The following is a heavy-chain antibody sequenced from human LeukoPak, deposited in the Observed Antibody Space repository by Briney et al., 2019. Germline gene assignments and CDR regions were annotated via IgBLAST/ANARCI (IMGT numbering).Heavy chain of an antibody. Sequence: GGSLRLSCAASGFTFSGYGMYWVRQAPRKGLEWVAGIYGGGGVIKYADSVKDRFTISRDNSENILYLQMDSLRVEDTAMYYCAKDRVPDSGYDIDYWGQGTLVTVSS. D-gene: IGHD5-12*01. J-gene: IGHJ4*02. CDR2: IYGGGGVI. CDR1: GFTFSGYG. V-gene: IGHV3-23*03. CDR3: AKDRVPDSGYDIDY.